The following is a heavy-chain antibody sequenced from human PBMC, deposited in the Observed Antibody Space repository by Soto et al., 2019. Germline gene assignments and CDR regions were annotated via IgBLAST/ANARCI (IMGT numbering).Heavy chain of an antibody. CDR1: GFRFTDYH. V-gene: IGHV3-48*01. CDR2: ITSGSKSM. J-gene: IGHJ4*02. Sequence: PGGSLRLSCAASGFRFTDYHMNWVRQVPGKGLEWISYITSGSKSMFYTDSVKGRFTISRDNARSLLYLQMNSLRAEDTAVYYCASQIIAVAGNGTVNYWGQGTLVTVSS. D-gene: IGHD6-19*01. CDR3: ASQIIAVAGNGTVNY.